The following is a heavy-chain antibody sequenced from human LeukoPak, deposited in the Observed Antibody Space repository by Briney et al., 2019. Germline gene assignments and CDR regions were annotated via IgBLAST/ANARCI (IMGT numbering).Heavy chain of an antibody. CDR3: ARDRYTYSSSWPGY. Sequence: GASVKVSCKASGYTFTSYGISWVRQAPGQGLEWMGWISAYNGNTNYAQKFQGRVTMTTDTSTSTAYMELRSLRSDDTAVYYCARDRYTYSSSWPGYWGQGTLVTVSS. J-gene: IGHJ4*02. CDR2: ISAYNGNT. V-gene: IGHV1-18*01. CDR1: GYTFTSYG. D-gene: IGHD6-13*01.